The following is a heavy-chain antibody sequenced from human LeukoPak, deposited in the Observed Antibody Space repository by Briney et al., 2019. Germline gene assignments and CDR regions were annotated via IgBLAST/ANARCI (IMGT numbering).Heavy chain of an antibody. D-gene: IGHD1-26*01. CDR1: GYTLTELS. Sequence: ASVKVSCKVSGYTLTELSMHWVRQAPGKGLEWMGGVDPEDGEIIYAQKFQGRVTMTEDTSTDTAYMELSSLRSGDTAVYYCAIDVGELLTYWGQGTLVTVSS. J-gene: IGHJ4*02. V-gene: IGHV1-24*01. CDR2: VDPEDGEI. CDR3: AIDVGELLTY.